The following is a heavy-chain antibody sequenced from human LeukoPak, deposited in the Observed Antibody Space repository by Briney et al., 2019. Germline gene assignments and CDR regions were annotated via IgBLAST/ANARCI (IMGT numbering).Heavy chain of an antibody. CDR1: GGTFSSYA. CDR2: IIPIFGTA. CDR3: ARWGLWFGDYWFDP. D-gene: IGHD3-10*01. V-gene: IGHV1-69*06. Sequence: SVKVSCKASGGTFSSYAISWVRQAPGQGLEWMGGIIPIFGTANYAQKFQGRVTITADKSTSTAYMELSSLRSEDTAVYYCARWGLWFGDYWFDPWGQGTLVTVSS. J-gene: IGHJ5*02.